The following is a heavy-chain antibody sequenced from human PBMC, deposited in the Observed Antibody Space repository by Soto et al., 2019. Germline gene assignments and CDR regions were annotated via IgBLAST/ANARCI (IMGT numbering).Heavy chain of an antibody. Sequence: SETLSLTCTVSGGSISSSSYCWGWIRQPPGKGLEWIGSIYYSGSTYYNPSLKSRVTISVDTSKNQFSLKLSSVTAADTAVYYCAGLGSTVTTYLLDYWGQGTLVTVSS. CDR2: IYYSGST. J-gene: IGHJ4*02. D-gene: IGHD4-17*01. V-gene: IGHV4-39*01. CDR3: AGLGSTVTTYLLDY. CDR1: GGSISSSSYC.